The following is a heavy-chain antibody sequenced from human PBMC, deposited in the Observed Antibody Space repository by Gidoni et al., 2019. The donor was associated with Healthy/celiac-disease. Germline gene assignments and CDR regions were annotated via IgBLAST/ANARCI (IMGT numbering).Heavy chain of an antibody. D-gene: IGHD3-10*01. CDR3: TRGYYGSGSYRLDC. CDR2: IRSKAYGGTT. J-gene: IGHJ4*02. V-gene: IGHV3-49*03. Sequence: EVQLVESGGGLVQPGRSLRLSCTGSGFTFGDHAMSWFRQATGKGLSWITFIRSKAYGGTTEYAASVKGRFTISREDSKSIAYLQMNSLKTEDTAVYYCTRGYYGSGSYRLDCWGQGTLVTVSS. CDR1: GFTFGDHA.